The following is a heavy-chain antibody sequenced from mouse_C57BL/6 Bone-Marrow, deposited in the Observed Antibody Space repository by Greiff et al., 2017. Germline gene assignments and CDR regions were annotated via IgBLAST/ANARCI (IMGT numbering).Heavy chain of an antibody. CDR3: TGGYYGSHGYFDV. CDR1: GFTFSDAW. D-gene: IGHD1-1*01. Sequence: EVKVEESGGGLVQPGGSMKLSCAASGFTFSDAWMDWVRQSPEKGLEWVAEIRNKANNHATYYAASVQGRFTISRDDSKSSVYLQMNSLRAEDTGIYYCTGGYYGSHGYFDVWGTGTTVTVSS. J-gene: IGHJ1*03. CDR2: IRNKANNHAT. V-gene: IGHV6-6*01.